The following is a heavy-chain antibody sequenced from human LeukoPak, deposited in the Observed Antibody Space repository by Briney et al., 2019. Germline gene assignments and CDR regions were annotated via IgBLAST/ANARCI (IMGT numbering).Heavy chain of an antibody. D-gene: IGHD1-26*01. Sequence: SETLSLTCTVSGASISSYYWSWIRQPPGKGLEWIGYIYTSGSTYYNPSLRSRVTISVDTSKNQFSLKVTSVTAADTAVYYCARQVGWLDPWGQGTPVTVSS. CDR1: GASISSYY. CDR3: ARQVGWLDP. J-gene: IGHJ5*02. CDR2: IYTSGST. V-gene: IGHV4-4*09.